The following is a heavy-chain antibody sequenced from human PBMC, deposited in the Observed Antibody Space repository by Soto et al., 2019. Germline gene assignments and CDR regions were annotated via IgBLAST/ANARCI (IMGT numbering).Heavy chain of an antibody. CDR2: IYYSGST. D-gene: IGHD3-22*01. Sequence: PSETLSLTCTVSGGSISSYYWSWIRQPPGKGLEWIGYIYYSGSTNYNPYLKSRVTISVDTAKNQFSLKLSSVTAADTAVYYCARAYYYDSSGYDYWGQGTMLTVSS. V-gene: IGHV4-59*01. J-gene: IGHJ4*02. CDR1: GGSISSYY. CDR3: ARAYYYDSSGYDY.